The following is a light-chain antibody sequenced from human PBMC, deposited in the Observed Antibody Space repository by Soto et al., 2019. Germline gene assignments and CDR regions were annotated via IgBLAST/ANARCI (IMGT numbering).Light chain of an antibody. J-gene: IGKJ4*01. V-gene: IGKV1-9*01. Sequence: DIQLTQSPSFLSASVGDRVTITCRASQGISSYLAWYQQKPGKAPELLIFPASTLQSGVPSRFSGSGSGTEFTLTINSLQPEDFAAYYCQQLNSYPLTFGGGTKVEI. CDR3: QQLNSYPLT. CDR1: QGISSY. CDR2: PAS.